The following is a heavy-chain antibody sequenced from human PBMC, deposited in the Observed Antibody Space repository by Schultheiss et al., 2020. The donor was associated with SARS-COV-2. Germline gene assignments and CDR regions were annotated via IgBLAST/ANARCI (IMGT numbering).Heavy chain of an antibody. CDR2: IYPGDSDT. J-gene: IGHJ3*02. CDR1: GYSFTSYW. D-gene: IGHD3-3*01. CDR3: ARHEARATIFGVVIIGSDAFDI. V-gene: IGHV5-51*01. Sequence: GGSLRLSCKGSGYSFTSYWIGWVRQMPGKGLEWMGIIYPGDSDTRYSPSFQGQVTISADKSISTAYLQWSSLKASDTAMYYCARHEARATIFGVVIIGSDAFDIWGQGTMVTGSS.